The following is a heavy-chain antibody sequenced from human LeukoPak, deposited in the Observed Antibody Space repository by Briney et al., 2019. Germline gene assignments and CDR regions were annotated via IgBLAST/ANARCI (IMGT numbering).Heavy chain of an antibody. CDR1: GGSFSGYY. V-gene: IGHV4-34*03. CDR3: QAKSVEMTTIADY. J-gene: IGHJ4*02. CDR2: INHSGST. D-gene: IGHD5-24*01. Sequence: SETLSLTCAVYGGSFSGYYWSWIRQPPGKGLEWIGEINHSGSTNYNPSLKSRVTISVDTSKKQFSLKLSSVTAADTAVYYCQAKSVEMTTIADYWGQGSLVTVSS.